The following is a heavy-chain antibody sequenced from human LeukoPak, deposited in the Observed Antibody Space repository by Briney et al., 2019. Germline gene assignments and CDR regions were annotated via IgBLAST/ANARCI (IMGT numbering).Heavy chain of an antibody. CDR2: VIPIFGTA. Sequence: SVKVSCKASGGTFSSYAISWVRQAPGQGLEWMGRVIPIFGTANYAQKFQGRVTITTDESTSTAYMELSSLRSEDTAVYYCAREINDYGEGWGQGTLVTVSS. D-gene: IGHD4-17*01. J-gene: IGHJ4*02. CDR1: GGTFSSYA. V-gene: IGHV1-69*05. CDR3: AREINDYGEG.